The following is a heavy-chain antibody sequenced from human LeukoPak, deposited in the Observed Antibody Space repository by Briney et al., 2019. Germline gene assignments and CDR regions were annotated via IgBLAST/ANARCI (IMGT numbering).Heavy chain of an antibody. V-gene: IGHV3-23*01. Sequence: GGSLRLSCAASGFTFSSYAMSWVRQAPGKGLEWVSDISNSGGSTYFADSVKGRFTISRDNSKNMLYLQMNSLRAEDTAVYYCAKRVMTTVTSNWFDPWGQGTLVTVSS. D-gene: IGHD4-11*01. J-gene: IGHJ5*02. CDR2: ISNSGGST. CDR3: AKRVMTTVTSNWFDP. CDR1: GFTFSSYA.